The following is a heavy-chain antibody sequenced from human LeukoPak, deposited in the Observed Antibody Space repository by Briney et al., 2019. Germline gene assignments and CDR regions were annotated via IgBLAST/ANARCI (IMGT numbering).Heavy chain of an antibody. J-gene: IGHJ4*02. D-gene: IGHD6-19*01. Sequence: PSETLSLTCTVSGGSISTKYWSWLRQPPAKGLERNGHVYDTRSTNYNPSLRRQLTISVHQTRNQLFLKLSSVTAADTAVHFCARDYRGFTPGWLGDWRQGALVSVSS. CDR2: VYDTRST. V-gene: IGHV4-59*01. CDR3: ARDYRGFTPGWLGD. CDR1: GGSISTKY.